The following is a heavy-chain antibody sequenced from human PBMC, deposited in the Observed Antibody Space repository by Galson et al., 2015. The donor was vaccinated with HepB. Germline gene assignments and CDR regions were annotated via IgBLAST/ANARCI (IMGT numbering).Heavy chain of an antibody. CDR2: ISDYNGNT. CDR3: AREMGAADYGGYGKYYFDY. CDR1: GYRFTSYS. D-gene: IGHD4-17*01. J-gene: IGHJ4*02. V-gene: IGHV1-18*01. Sequence: SVKVSCKASGYRFTSYSIHWVRQAPGQGLEWMGWISDYNGNTNYAQNLQDRVTMTTDTSTSTAYMELRSLRSDDTAVYYCAREMGAADYGGYGKYYFDYWGQGTLVTVSS.